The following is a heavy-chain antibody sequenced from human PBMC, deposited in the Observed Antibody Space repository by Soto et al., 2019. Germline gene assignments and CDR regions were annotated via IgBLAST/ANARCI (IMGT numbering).Heavy chain of an antibody. CDR3: ARDNTDFWGAYYYGMDV. Sequence: QVQLQESGPGLVKPSETLSLTCIVSGGSISSYYWSWIRQPAGKGLEWIGRIYTSGNMSYNPSLKSRVTMSLDTSKRRFSLKLTSVTAADTAVYYCARDNTDFWGAYYYGMDVWGQGTTVAVSS. J-gene: IGHJ6*02. D-gene: IGHD3-3*01. CDR2: IYTSGNM. V-gene: IGHV4-4*07. CDR1: GGSISSYY.